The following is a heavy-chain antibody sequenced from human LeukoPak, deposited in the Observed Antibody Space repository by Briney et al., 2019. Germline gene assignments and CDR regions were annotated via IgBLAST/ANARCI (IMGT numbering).Heavy chain of an antibody. CDR1: GGSISSYY. J-gene: IGHJ2*01. CDR2: IYYSGST. CDR3: ASAYYYDSSALAGWYFDL. Sequence: SETLSLTCTVSGGSISSYYWSWIRQPPGKGLEWIGYIYYSGSTNYNPSLKSRVTISVDTSKNQFSLKLSSVTAADTAVYYCASAYYYDSSALAGWYFDLWGRGTLVTVSS. D-gene: IGHD3-22*01. V-gene: IGHV4-59*08.